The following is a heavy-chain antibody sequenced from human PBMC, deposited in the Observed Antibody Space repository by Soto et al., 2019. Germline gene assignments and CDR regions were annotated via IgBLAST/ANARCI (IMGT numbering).Heavy chain of an antibody. V-gene: IGHV1-69*08. CDR3: ARDNRRGGGVGWYYYYGMDV. J-gene: IGHJ6*02. Sequence: GASVKVSCKASGGTFNSNTISWVRQAPGQGLEWMGRIIAAVDETNYAQKFQGRLTIIMDKSSTTAYMELSSLRSEDTAVYYCARDNRRGGGVGWYYYYGMDVWGQGTTVTVSS. CDR1: GGTFNSNT. D-gene: IGHD1-26*01. CDR2: IIAAVDET.